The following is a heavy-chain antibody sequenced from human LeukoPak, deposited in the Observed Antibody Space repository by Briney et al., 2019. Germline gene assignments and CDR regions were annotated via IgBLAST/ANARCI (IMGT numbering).Heavy chain of an antibody. V-gene: IGHV1-69*06. Sequence: GASVKVSCKASGGTFSSYAISWVRQAPGQGLEWMGGIIPMFASANYAQKFQGRVTITADKSTSTAYMELSSLRSDDTAVYYCARVGRYSSSWWDMDVWGKGTTVTISS. CDR1: GGTFSSYA. CDR2: IIPMFASA. J-gene: IGHJ6*03. CDR3: ARVGRYSSSWWDMDV. D-gene: IGHD6-13*01.